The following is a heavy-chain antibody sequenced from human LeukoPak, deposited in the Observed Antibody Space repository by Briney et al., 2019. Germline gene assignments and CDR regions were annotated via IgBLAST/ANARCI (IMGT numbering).Heavy chain of an antibody. J-gene: IGHJ6*03. D-gene: IGHD3-10*01. CDR2: ISSNGGNT. CDR3: ARRVGYYGSGKYFYYMDV. Sequence: GGSLRLSCAASGFTFSSYGMHWVRQAPGKGLEYVSAISSNGGNTNYANFVKGRFTISRDNSKNTLYLQMGSLRAEDMAVYYCARRVGYYGSGKYFYYMDVWGKGTTVTVSS. CDR1: GFTFSSYG. V-gene: IGHV3-64*01.